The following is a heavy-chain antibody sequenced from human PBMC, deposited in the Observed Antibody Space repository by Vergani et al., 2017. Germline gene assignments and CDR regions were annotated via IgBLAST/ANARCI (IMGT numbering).Heavy chain of an antibody. CDR2: IDWDDDK. Sequence: QVTLRESGPALVKPTQTLTLTCPFSGFSLSTSGMCVSWIRQPPGKALEWLALIDWDDDKYYSTSLKTRLTISKDTSTNQVVLTMTNMDPVDTATYYCARSPPDSSGWYGRQYGMDVWGQGTTVTVSS. D-gene: IGHD6-19*01. V-gene: IGHV2-70*01. J-gene: IGHJ6*02. CDR1: GFSLSTSGMC. CDR3: ARSPPDSSGWYGRQYGMDV.